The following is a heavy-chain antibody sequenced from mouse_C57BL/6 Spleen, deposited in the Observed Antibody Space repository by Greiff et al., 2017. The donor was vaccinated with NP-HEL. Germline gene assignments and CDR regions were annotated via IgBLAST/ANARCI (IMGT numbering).Heavy chain of an antibody. CDR1: GYTFTDYN. V-gene: IGHV1-22*01. CDR3: AGLPYYFDY. J-gene: IGHJ2*01. CDR2: INPNNGGT. Sequence: EVQLQQSGPELVKPGASVKMSCKASGYTFTDYNMHWVKQSHGKSLEWIGYINPNNGGTSYNQKFKGKATLTVNKSSSTAYMELRSLTSEESAVYYCAGLPYYFDYWGQGTTLTVSS.